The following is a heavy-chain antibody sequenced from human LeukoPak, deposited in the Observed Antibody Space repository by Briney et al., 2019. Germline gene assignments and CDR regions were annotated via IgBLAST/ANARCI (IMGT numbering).Heavy chain of an antibody. D-gene: IGHD3-22*01. J-gene: IGHJ4*02. CDR2: IYYSGST. CDR1: GGSISSSSYY. CDR3: ARDGYSSGYTYHFDY. V-gene: IGHV4-39*07. Sequence: SETLSLTCTVSGGSISSSSYYWGWIRQPPGKGLEWIGSIYYSGSTYYNPSLKSRVTISVDTSKNQFSLKLSSVTAAGTAVYYCARDGYSSGYTYHFDYWGQGTLVTVSS.